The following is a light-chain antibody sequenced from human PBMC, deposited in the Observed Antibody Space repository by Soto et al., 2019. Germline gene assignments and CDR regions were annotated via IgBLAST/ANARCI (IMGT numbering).Light chain of an antibody. V-gene: IGKV3D-15*01. J-gene: IGKJ5*01. CDR1: QSVSSN. CDR2: GAS. Sequence: DIVLTQSPGTLYLSPGERATLSCRASQSVSSNLAWYQQKPGQAPRLLIYGASTRATGIPARFSGSGSGTEFTLTISSLQSEDFAVYYCQQYNNWPPITFGQGTRLEI. CDR3: QQYNNWPPIT.